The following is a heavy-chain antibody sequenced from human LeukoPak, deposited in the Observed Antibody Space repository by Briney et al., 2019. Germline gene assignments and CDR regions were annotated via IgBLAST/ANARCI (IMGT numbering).Heavy chain of an antibody. J-gene: IGHJ4*02. V-gene: IGHV2-70*11. Sequence: ESGPTLVNPTQTLTLTCTFSAFSLSTSGMCVTWIRQPPGKALEWLARIDWADDKYYSTSLKTRLTISKDTSKNQVVLTMTNMAPVDTATYYCARSVFDSGSYYTDYWGQETLVTVSS. CDR1: AFSLSTSGMC. CDR2: IDWADDK. CDR3: ARSVFDSGSYYTDY. D-gene: IGHD3-10*01.